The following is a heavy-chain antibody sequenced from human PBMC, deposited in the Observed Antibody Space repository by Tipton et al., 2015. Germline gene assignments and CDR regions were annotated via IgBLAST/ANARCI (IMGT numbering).Heavy chain of an antibody. CDR2: IYYRGST. CDR3: ARDLEHGMDV. D-gene: IGHD5-24*01. V-gene: IGHV4-61*01. Sequence: LRLSCTVSGGSLSSGSYYWSWIRQPPGKGLEWIGYIYYRGSTNYNPSLKSRVTISIDTSKNQFSLKLTSVTAADTAVYYCARDLEHGMDVWGQGTTVTVSS. J-gene: IGHJ6*02. CDR1: GGSLSSGSYY.